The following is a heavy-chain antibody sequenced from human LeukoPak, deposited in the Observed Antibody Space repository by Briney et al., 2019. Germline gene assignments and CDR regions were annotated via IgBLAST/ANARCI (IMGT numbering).Heavy chain of an antibody. CDR2: INSDGSSR. Sequence: PGGSLRLSCAASGFTFSNYWIHWVRHAPGKGLVWVSRINSDGSSRSHADSVKGRFTISRDNAKKALYLQMTSLRTEDTAVYYCASASSHRIAAGGDYWGQGALVTVSS. CDR1: GFTFSNYW. CDR3: ASASSHRIAAGGDY. D-gene: IGHD6-13*01. J-gene: IGHJ4*02. V-gene: IGHV3-74*01.